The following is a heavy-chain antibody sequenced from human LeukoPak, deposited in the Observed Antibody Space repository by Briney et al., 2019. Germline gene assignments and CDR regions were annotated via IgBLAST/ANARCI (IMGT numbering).Heavy chain of an antibody. CDR3: VRDLFGVVSAVGMDV. D-gene: IGHD3-3*01. CDR2: VYHSGST. V-gene: IGHV4-59*01. Sequence: PSETLSLTCTASGGSISYYYWTWIRQSPGKGLEWIGYVYHSGSTNYNPSLKSRVTISIDTSKKQFSLKLRSVTAADTAVYYCVRDLFGVVSAVGMDVWGQGTTVTVSS. J-gene: IGHJ6*02. CDR1: GGSISYYY.